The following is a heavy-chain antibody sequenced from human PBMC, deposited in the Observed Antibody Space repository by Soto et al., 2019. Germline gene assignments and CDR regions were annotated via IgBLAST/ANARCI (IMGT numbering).Heavy chain of an antibody. CDR1: GGSISSSNW. J-gene: IGHJ6*02. CDR3: ARDLLQYYDIVTGTNDYYYYCMDV. Sequence: SETLSLTCAVSGGSISSSNWWSWVRQPPGKGLEWIGEIYHSGSTNYNPSLKSRVTISVDKSKNQFSLKLSSVTAADTAVYYCARDLLQYYDIVTGTNDYYYYCMDVWGQGTTVTVSS. CDR2: IYHSGST. V-gene: IGHV4-4*02. D-gene: IGHD3-9*01.